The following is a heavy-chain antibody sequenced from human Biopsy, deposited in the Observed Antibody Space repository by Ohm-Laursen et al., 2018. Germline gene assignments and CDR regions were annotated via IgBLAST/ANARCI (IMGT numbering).Heavy chain of an antibody. CDR3: ARGGSGSGYYGMDV. V-gene: IGHV1-69*04. Sequence: SVKVSCNVSGDTFSRSAFFWVRQAPGQGLVYLGKIIPIVGITNHAQTFQGRITLTADKSTFMVYMELSRLRSDDTAIYYCARGGSGSGYYGMDVWGQGATVSVSS. CDR1: GDTFSRSA. D-gene: IGHD3-10*01. J-gene: IGHJ6*02. CDR2: IIPIVGIT.